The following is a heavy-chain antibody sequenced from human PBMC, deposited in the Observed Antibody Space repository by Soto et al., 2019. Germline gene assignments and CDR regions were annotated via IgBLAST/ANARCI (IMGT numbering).Heavy chain of an antibody. CDR1: GGSFSGYY. Sequence: KPSETLSLTCAVYGGSFSGYYWSWIRQPPGKGLEWIGEINHSGSTNYNPSLKSRVTISVDTSKNQFSLKLSSVTAADTAVYYCARGNYDFWSGIKDAFDIWGQGTMVTVSS. J-gene: IGHJ3*02. D-gene: IGHD3-3*01. V-gene: IGHV4-34*01. CDR3: ARGNYDFWSGIKDAFDI. CDR2: INHSGST.